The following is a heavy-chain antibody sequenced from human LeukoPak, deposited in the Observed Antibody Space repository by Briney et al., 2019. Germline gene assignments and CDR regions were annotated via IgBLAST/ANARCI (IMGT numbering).Heavy chain of an antibody. CDR2: ISSRSSYI. Sequence: GGSLRLSCAASGFTFSSYSMNWVRQAPGKGLEWVSSISSRSSYIYYADSVKGRFTISRDNAKNSLYLQMNSLRAEDTAVYYCARDPQVGATWTFDYWGQGTLVTVSS. J-gene: IGHJ4*02. V-gene: IGHV3-21*01. CDR3: ARDPQVGATWTFDY. CDR1: GFTFSSYS. D-gene: IGHD1-26*01.